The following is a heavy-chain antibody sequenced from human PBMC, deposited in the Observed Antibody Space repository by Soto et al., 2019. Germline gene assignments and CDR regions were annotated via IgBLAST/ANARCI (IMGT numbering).Heavy chain of an antibody. CDR3: AKSAWFGESTWFDP. J-gene: IGHJ5*02. CDR1: GFTFSSYG. CDR2: ISYDGSNK. Sequence: QVQLVESGGGVVQPGRSLRLSCAASGFTFSSYGMHWVRQAPGKGLEWVAVISYDGSNKYYADSVKGRFTISRDNSKNALYLQMNSLRAEDTAVYYCAKSAWFGESTWFDPWGQGNLVNVSS. V-gene: IGHV3-30*18. D-gene: IGHD3-10*01.